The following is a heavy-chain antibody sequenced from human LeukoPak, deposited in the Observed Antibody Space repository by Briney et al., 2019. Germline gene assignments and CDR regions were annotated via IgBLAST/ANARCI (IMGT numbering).Heavy chain of an antibody. Sequence: GGSLRLSCAASGFTFSNYVMHWVRQAPGKGLECVAVISNDGSEKYYADSVKGRFTISRDNSRNTQYLQLSGLRAEDTALYYCARDGGYSRGWTYGAGDYWGQGTLVAVSS. CDR1: GFTFSNYV. D-gene: IGHD6-19*01. CDR2: ISNDGSEK. V-gene: IGHV3-30*04. CDR3: ARDGGYSRGWTYGAGDY. J-gene: IGHJ4*02.